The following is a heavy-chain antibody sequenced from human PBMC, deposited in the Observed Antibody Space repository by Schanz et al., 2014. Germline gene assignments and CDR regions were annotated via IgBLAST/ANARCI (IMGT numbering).Heavy chain of an antibody. D-gene: IGHD3-16*01. CDR1: GGTFSSYS. J-gene: IGHJ2*01. CDR2: ISAYNGHT. CDR3: VRVPSRDVSFDL. Sequence: QLQLVQSGAEVKKPGSSVKVSCKLSGGTFSSYSISWVRQAPGQGLEWMGWISAYNGHTDYAQKLQGRVTLTTDTSANTAYMELRSLRSDDTAHYYCVRVPSRDVSFDLWGRGTLVTVSS. V-gene: IGHV1-18*01.